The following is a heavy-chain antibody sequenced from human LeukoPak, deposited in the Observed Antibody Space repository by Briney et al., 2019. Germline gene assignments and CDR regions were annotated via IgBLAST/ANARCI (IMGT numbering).Heavy chain of an antibody. Sequence: GSLRLSCAASGFTFSNAWMSWVRQPPGKGLEWIGEIYHSGSTNYNPSLKSRVTISVDKSKNQFSLKLSSVTAADTAVYYCARALLYSSGWYIGYPSAHKYYFDYWGQGTLVTVSS. CDR3: ARALLYSSGWYIGYPSAHKYYFDY. CDR1: GFTFSNAW. D-gene: IGHD6-19*01. V-gene: IGHV4-4*02. CDR2: IYHSGST. J-gene: IGHJ4*02.